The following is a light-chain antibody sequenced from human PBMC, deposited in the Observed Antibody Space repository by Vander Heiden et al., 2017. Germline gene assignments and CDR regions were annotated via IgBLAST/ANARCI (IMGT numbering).Light chain of an antibody. CDR2: YDY. CDR1: SIGTKM. CDR3: QVWDNTSDHWV. J-gene: IGLJ3*02. Sequence: SYALAPPPSVSVAPGQTAMITCGVNSIGTKMVHCYQHKPGQAPVLVIYYDYERPSGIPERFSGSNSGNTATLTISRVEAGDEADYYCQVWDNTSDHWVFGGGTKLAVL. V-gene: IGLV3-21*04.